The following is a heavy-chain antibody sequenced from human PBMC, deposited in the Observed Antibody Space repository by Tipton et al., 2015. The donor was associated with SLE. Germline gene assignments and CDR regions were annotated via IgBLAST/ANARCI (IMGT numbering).Heavy chain of an antibody. Sequence: LRLSCTVSGGSISSYYWSWIRQPPGKGLEWIGSIYYSGSTYYNPSLKSRVTISVDTSKNQFSLKLSSVTAADTAVYYCASIAVAGEIGYWGQGTLVTVSS. J-gene: IGHJ4*02. D-gene: IGHD6-19*01. CDR1: GGSISSYY. V-gene: IGHV4-59*12. CDR2: IYYSGST. CDR3: ASIAVAGEIGY.